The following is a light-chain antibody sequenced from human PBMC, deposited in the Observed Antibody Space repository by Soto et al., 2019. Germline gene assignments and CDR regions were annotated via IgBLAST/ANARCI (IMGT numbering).Light chain of an antibody. CDR2: EVS. CDR1: SSDVGAYNY. Sequence: QSALTQPASVSESPGQSITISCTGTSSDVGAYNYVSWYQQHPGKAPKLMIYEVSNRPSGVSDRFSGSRSGNTASLTISGLQAEDESDYYCISYTSSSTWVFGGGTQVTVL. CDR3: ISYTSSSTWV. J-gene: IGLJ3*02. V-gene: IGLV2-14*01.